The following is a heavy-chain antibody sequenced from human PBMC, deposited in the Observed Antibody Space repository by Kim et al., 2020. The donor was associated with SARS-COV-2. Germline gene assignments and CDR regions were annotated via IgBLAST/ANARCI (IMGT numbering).Heavy chain of an antibody. D-gene: IGHD3-10*01. V-gene: IGHV3-11*05. CDR1: GFTFRDYY. CDR3: VRDSHRAARSSVPGDI. J-gene: IGHJ3*02. Sequence: GVSLRLSCAASGFTFRDYYMSWIRQAPGKGLEWLSYISERSTYTNYADSVKGRFTISRDNTQNSLFLQMNSLRADDTAVYFCVRDSHRAARSSVPGDIWGKGTMVTVS. CDR2: ISERSTYT.